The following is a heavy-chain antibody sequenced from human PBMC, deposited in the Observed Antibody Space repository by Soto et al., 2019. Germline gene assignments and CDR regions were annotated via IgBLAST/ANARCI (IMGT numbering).Heavy chain of an antibody. J-gene: IGHJ4*02. V-gene: IGHV3-9*01. CDR3: AKDIATGDVGSYGALVVVIATIDY. CDR1: GFTFDDYA. Sequence: GGSLRLSCAASGFTFDDYAMHWVRQAPGKGLEWVSGISWNSGSIGYADSVKGRFTISRDNAKNSLYLQMNSLRAEDTALYYCAKDIATGDVGSYGALVVVIATIDYWGQGTLVTVSS. CDR2: ISWNSGSI. D-gene: IGHD2-21*01.